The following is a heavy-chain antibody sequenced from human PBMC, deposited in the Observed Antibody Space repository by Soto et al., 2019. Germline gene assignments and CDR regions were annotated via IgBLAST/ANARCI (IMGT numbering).Heavy chain of an antibody. CDR3: ARRFLYCSGGSCYLPYGMDV. V-gene: IGHV4-34*01. J-gene: IGHJ6*02. D-gene: IGHD2-15*01. CDR1: GESFSGYI. CDR2: INHSGSA. Sequence: SETLSLTCTVYGESFSGYIWTWIRQTPGKGLQWIGQINHSGSAYYNPSLKSRVTISLHTSNSQFSLELSSVTAADTAVYYCARRFLYCSGGSCYLPYGMDVWGQGTTVTVSS.